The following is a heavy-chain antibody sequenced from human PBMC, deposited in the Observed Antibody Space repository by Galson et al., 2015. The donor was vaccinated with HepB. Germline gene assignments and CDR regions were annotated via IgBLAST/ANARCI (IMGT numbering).Heavy chain of an antibody. Sequence: SLRLSCAASGFTFSNYWMHWVRQAPGKGLVWVSRINSDGSSTSYADSVKGRFTISRDNAKNTLYLQMNSLRAEDTAVYYCATLRGEVDGMDVWGQGTTVTVSS. J-gene: IGHJ6*02. D-gene: IGHD3-16*01. CDR1: GFTFSNYW. CDR3: ATLRGEVDGMDV. V-gene: IGHV3-74*01. CDR2: INSDGSST.